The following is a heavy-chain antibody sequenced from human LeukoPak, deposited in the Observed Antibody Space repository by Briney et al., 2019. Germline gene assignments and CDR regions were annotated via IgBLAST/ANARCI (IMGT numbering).Heavy chain of an antibody. V-gene: IGHV4-4*02. CDR2: IYHSGST. Sequence: SETLSLACAVSGGSISSSNWWSWVRQPPGKGLEWIGEIYHSGSTNYNPSLKSRVTISVDKSKNQFSLKLSSVTAADTAVYYCATVTVVVPAAIRYFDLGGRGTLVTVSS. CDR3: ATVTVVVPAAIRYFDL. CDR1: GGSISSSNW. D-gene: IGHD2-2*01. J-gene: IGHJ2*01.